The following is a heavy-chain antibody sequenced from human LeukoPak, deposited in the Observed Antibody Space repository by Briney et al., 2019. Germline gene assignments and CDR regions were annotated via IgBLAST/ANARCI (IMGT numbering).Heavy chain of an antibody. Sequence: GGSLRLSCAASGFTFSSYSMNWVRQAPGKGLEWVSSISSSSSYIYYADSVKGRFTISRDNAKNSVYLQINSLRAEDTAVYYCARDLGWLQSDYWGQGTLVTVSS. J-gene: IGHJ4*02. CDR1: GFTFSSYS. V-gene: IGHV3-21*01. CDR3: ARDLGWLQSDY. D-gene: IGHD5-24*01. CDR2: ISSSSSYI.